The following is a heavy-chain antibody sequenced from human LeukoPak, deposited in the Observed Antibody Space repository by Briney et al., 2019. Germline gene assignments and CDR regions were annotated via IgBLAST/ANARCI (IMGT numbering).Heavy chain of an antibody. D-gene: IGHD1-14*01. V-gene: IGHV4-59*12. J-gene: IGHJ3*02. CDR3: AREVRNEGAVDI. Sequence: PSETLSLTCTVSGGSINSYYWSWIRQPPGKGLEWIGYIYYSGSTNYNPSLKSRVTISVDRSKNQFPLKLSSVTAADTAVYYCAREVRNEGAVDIWGQGTMVTVSS. CDR1: GGSINSYY. CDR2: IYYSGST.